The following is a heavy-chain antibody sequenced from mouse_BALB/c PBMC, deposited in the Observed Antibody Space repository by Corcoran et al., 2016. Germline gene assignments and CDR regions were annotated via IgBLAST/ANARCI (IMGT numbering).Heavy chain of an antibody. V-gene: IGHV9-3-1*01. J-gene: IGHJ4*01. D-gene: IGHD6-1*01. CDR2: INTYTGEP. Sequence: QIQLVQSGPELKKPGETVKISCKASGDTFTNCGMNWVKQAPGKGLKWMGWINTYTGEPTYADDFKGRFAFSLETSASTAYLQINNLKNEDTATYFCAREPYAMDYWGQGTSVTVSS. CDR1: GDTFTNCG. CDR3: AREPYAMDY.